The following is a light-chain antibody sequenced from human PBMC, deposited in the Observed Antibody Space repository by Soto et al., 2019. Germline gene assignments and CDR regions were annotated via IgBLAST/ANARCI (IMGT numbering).Light chain of an antibody. CDR3: QSYDISLSASV. CDR1: NSSIGAGYA. CDR2: ADN. Sequence: QPVLTQPPSVSGAPGQRVTISCTGTNSSIGAGYAVHWYQQLPGTAPKLLIYADNIRPSGVPDRLSGSKSGTSASLAITGLQAEDEAYYYCQSYDISLSASVFGGGTKLTVL. J-gene: IGLJ2*01. V-gene: IGLV1-40*01.